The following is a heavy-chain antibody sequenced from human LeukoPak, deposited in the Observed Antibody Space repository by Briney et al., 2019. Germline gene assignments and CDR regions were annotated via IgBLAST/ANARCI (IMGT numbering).Heavy chain of an antibody. CDR1: GFSLSTSGMC. J-gene: IGHJ4*02. CDR2: IDWDDDK. Sequence: ESGPTLVNPTQTLTLTCTFSGFSLSTSGMCVSWIRQPPGKALEWLARIDWDDDKYYSTSLKTRLTISKDTSKNQVVLTMTNMDPVDTATYYCARISDLAVAGEIDYWGQGTLVTVSS. V-gene: IGHV2-70*11. D-gene: IGHD6-19*01. CDR3: ARISDLAVAGEIDY.